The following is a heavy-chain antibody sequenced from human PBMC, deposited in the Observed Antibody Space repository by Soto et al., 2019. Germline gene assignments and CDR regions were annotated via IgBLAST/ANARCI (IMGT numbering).Heavy chain of an antibody. D-gene: IGHD5-18*01. CDR2: INHSGST. V-gene: IGHV4-34*01. CDR1: GGSFSAYY. CDR3: ARARGYSYGYGLDFDY. Sequence: SATLSLSFAFYGGSFSAYYWSWISQPPGKGLEWIGEINHSGSTNYNPSLKSRVTISVDTSKNQFSLKLSSVTAADTAVYYCARARGYSYGYGLDFDYWGQGNLVTVSS. J-gene: IGHJ4*02.